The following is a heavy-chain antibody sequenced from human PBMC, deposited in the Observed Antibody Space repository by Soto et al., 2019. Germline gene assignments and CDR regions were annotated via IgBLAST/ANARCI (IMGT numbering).Heavy chain of an antibody. CDR1: GYTFTGYY. D-gene: IGHD1-1*01. CDR2: VNPNSGGT. V-gene: IGHV1-2*04. Sequence: ASVKVSCKASGYTFTGYYMHWVRQAPGQGLEWMGWVNPNSGGTNYAQKFQGWVTMTRDTSISTAYMELSRLRSDDTAVYYCAILKGTPASGTTTGSFDYWGQGTLVTVSS. J-gene: IGHJ4*02. CDR3: AILKGTPASGTTTGSFDY.